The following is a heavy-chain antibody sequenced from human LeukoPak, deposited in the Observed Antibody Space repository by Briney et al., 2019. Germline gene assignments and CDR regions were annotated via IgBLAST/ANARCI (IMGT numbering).Heavy chain of an antibody. Sequence: SETLSLTCTVSGGSISSYYWSWIRQPPGKGLEWIGYIYYSGSTKYNPSLKSRGTISVDTSKNQFSLKLSSVTAADTAVYYCARAPNYDSSGYLRNDAFDIWGQGTMVTVSS. CDR2: IYYSGST. J-gene: IGHJ3*02. CDR1: GGSISSYY. CDR3: ARAPNYDSSGYLRNDAFDI. D-gene: IGHD3-22*01. V-gene: IGHV4-59*01.